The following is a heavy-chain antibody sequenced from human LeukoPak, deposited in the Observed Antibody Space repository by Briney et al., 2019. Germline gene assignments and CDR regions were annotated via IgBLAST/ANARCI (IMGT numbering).Heavy chain of an antibody. CDR1: GFIFSNYA. Sequence: GASLRLSCAASGFIFSNYAMSWVRQAPGKGLEWVSAISGSGGSTYYADSVKGRFTISRDNSKNTLYLQMNSLRAEDTAVYYCAKGYSGYFQRWGQGTLVTVSS. J-gene: IGHJ1*01. V-gene: IGHV3-23*01. D-gene: IGHD4-11*01. CDR3: AKGYSGYFQR. CDR2: ISGSGGST.